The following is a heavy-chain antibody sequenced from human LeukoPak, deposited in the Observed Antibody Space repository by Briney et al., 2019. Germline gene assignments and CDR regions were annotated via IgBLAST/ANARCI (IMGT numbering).Heavy chain of an antibody. CDR1: GGTFSSYA. CDR3: AHGYYDSSGYST. V-gene: IGHV1-69*05. Sequence: ASVKVSCKASGGTFSSYAISWVRQAPGQGLEWMGRIIPIFGTANYAQKFQGRVTITTDESTSTAYMELSSLRSEDTAVYYCAHGYYDSSGYSTWGQGTLVIVSS. D-gene: IGHD3-22*01. J-gene: IGHJ4*02. CDR2: IIPIFGTA.